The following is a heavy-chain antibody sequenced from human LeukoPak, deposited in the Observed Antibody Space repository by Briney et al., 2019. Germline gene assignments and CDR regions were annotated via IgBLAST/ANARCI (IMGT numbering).Heavy chain of an antibody. J-gene: IGHJ3*02. CDR3: ARDQGYDILTGYRGGDAFDI. CDR2: IYYSGST. D-gene: IGHD3-9*01. Sequence: SETLSLTCTVSGGSISSYYWSWIRQPPGKGLEWIGYIYYSGSTNYNPSLKSRVTISVDTSKNQFSLKLSSVTAADTAVYYCARDQGYDILTGYRGGDAFDIWGQGTMVTVSS. CDR1: GGSISSYY. V-gene: IGHV4-59*01.